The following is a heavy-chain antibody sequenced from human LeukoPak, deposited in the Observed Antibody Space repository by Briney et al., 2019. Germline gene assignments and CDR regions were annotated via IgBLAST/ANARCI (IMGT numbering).Heavy chain of an antibody. V-gene: IGHV3-64*01. Sequence: GGSLRLSCAASGFTFSSYAMHWVRQAPGKGLEYVSAISSNGGSTFYANSVKGRFTISRDNSKNTLYLQMGSLRAEDMAVYYCARAERVVGATTYFYFDYWGQGTLVTVSS. D-gene: IGHD1-26*01. CDR1: GFTFSSYA. J-gene: IGHJ4*02. CDR2: ISSNGGST. CDR3: ARAERVVGATTYFYFDY.